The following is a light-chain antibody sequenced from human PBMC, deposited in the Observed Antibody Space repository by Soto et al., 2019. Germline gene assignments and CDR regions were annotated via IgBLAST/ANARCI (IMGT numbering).Light chain of an antibody. CDR2: GAS. CDR3: QQLSHWPFT. CDR1: QSVSSN. Sequence: EIVMTQSPATLSVSPGERVTLSCSASQSVSSNLAWYQQKPGQSPRLLIYGASSRATGIPARFSGSGSGTDFTLTISSLEPEDFALYYCQQLSHWPFTFGPGTKVDIK. J-gene: IGKJ3*01. V-gene: IGKV3-11*01.